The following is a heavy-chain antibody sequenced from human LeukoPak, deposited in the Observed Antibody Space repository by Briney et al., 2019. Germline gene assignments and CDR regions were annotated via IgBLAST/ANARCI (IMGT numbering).Heavy chain of an antibody. V-gene: IGHV3-21*01. Sequence: GGSLRLSCAASGFTFSSYSMNWVRQAPGKGLEWVSFISSSSSYIYYADSVKGRFTISRDTAKNSLYLQMNSLRAEDTAVYYCAKDTYDSSGYYPDYWGQGTLVTVSS. CDR3: AKDTYDSSGYYPDY. CDR1: GFTFSSYS. CDR2: ISSSSSYI. J-gene: IGHJ4*02. D-gene: IGHD3-22*01.